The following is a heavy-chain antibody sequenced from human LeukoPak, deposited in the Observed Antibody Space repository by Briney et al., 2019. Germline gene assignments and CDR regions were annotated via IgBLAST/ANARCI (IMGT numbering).Heavy chain of an antibody. D-gene: IGHD4-23*01. CDR3: ARVNYGGKSKGYYFDY. Sequence: GGSLRLSCAASGFTFSSYSMNWVRQAPGKGLEWVSSISSSSYIYYADSVKGRFTISRDNAKNSLYLQMNSLRAEDTAVYYCARVNYGGKSKGYYFDYWGQGTLVTVSS. V-gene: IGHV3-21*01. CDR1: GFTFSSYS. J-gene: IGHJ4*02. CDR2: ISSSSYI.